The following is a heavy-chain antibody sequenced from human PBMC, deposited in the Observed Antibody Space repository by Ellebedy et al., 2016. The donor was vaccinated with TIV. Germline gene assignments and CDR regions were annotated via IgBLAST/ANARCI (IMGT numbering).Heavy chain of an antibody. CDR2: IHYPGNT. CDR1: GGSVSADF. Sequence: PSETLSLTCTVSGGSVSADFWSWIRQPPGKGLEWIGYIHYPGNTNYNPSLQRRVTMSLDTSKNRFSLNLTSVTAADTAVYFCARHDPRYYESSGFYYGGWFDPWGQGTLVTVSS. V-gene: IGHV4-59*08. CDR3: ARHDPRYYESSGFYYGGWFDP. J-gene: IGHJ5*02. D-gene: IGHD3-22*01.